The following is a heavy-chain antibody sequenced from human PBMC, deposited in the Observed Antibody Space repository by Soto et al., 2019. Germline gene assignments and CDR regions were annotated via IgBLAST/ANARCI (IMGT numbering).Heavy chain of an antibody. D-gene: IGHD6-19*01. V-gene: IGHV3-30*18. J-gene: IGHJ6*02. CDR3: AKGGYSSGSYYYYGMDV. CDR1: GFTFSSYG. Sequence: PGGSLRLSCAASGFTFSSYGMHWVRQAPGKGLEWVAVISYDGSNKYYADSVKGRFTISRDNSKNTLYLQMNSLRAEDTAVYYCAKGGYSSGSYYYYGMDVWGQGTTVTVSS. CDR2: ISYDGSNK.